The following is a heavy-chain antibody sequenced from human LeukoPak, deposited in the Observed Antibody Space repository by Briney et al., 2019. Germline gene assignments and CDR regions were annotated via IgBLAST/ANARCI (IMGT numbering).Heavy chain of an antibody. CDR1: EFTFSNYW. CDR2: IKYDGTEK. Sequence: GGSLRLSCTASEFTFSNYWMSWVRQAPGKGLEWVANIKYDGTEKYYVDSVKGRLTISRDNAKNSLYLQMNSLRAEDTAVYYCAREPVRRRWFDSWGQGTLDTVSS. V-gene: IGHV3-7*03. D-gene: IGHD3-10*01. J-gene: IGHJ5*01. CDR3: AREPVRRRWFDS.